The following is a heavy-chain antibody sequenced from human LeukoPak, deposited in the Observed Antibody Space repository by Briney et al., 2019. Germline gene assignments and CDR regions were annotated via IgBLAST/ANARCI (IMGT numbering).Heavy chain of an antibody. Sequence: GGSLRLSCAASGFTFSSYAMSWVRQAPVKGLEWVSAISGSGGSTYYADSVKGRFTISRDNSKNTLYLQMNSLRAEDTAVYYCLSMVRGVIISYWGQGTLVTVSS. D-gene: IGHD3-10*01. CDR2: ISGSGGST. J-gene: IGHJ4*02. V-gene: IGHV3-23*01. CDR3: LSMVRGVIISY. CDR1: GFTFSSYA.